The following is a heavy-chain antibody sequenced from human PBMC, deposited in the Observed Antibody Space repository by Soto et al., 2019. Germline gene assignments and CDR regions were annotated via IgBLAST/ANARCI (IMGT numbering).Heavy chain of an antibody. Sequence: QVQLVQSGAEVKKPGSSVKVSCKASGGTFSSSAVSWVRQAPGQGLEWMGGIIPIFGTANYAQKFQGRVTITADESTSTDYMELSSLRSEDTAVYYCAMTIAAAGYNWFDPWGQGTLVTVSS. V-gene: IGHV1-69*01. J-gene: IGHJ5*02. CDR2: IIPIFGTA. CDR3: AMTIAAAGYNWFDP. CDR1: GGTFSSSA. D-gene: IGHD6-13*01.